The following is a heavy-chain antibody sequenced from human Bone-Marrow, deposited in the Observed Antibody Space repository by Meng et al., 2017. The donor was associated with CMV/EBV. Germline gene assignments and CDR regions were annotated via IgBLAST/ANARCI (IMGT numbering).Heavy chain of an antibody. CDR1: GGTFNYYA. CDR2: IIPIFGTA. D-gene: IGHD2-2*01. CDR3: ARTVVPAAPLGYGMDV. Sequence: SVKVSCKASGGTFNYYAINWVRQAPGQGLEWMGGIIPIFGTANYAQKFQGRVTITTDESTSTAYMELSSLRSEDTAVYYCARTVVPAAPLGYGMDVWGQGTTVTVSS. J-gene: IGHJ6*02. V-gene: IGHV1-69*05.